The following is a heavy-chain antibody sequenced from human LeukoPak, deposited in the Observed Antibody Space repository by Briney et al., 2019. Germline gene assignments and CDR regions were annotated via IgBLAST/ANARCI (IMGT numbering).Heavy chain of an antibody. Sequence: GGSLRLSCAASGFTVSSNYMSWVRQAPGKGLEWVTVVGIDEKTIFYADSLKGRFIVSRDNSKNTVYLQMNSLRNEDTAVYYCAREKQSGHTPFDYWGQGSLVTVSS. CDR1: GFTVSSNY. V-gene: IGHV3-53*01. D-gene: IGHD2-15*01. CDR3: AREKQSGHTPFDY. J-gene: IGHJ4*02. CDR2: VGIDEKTI.